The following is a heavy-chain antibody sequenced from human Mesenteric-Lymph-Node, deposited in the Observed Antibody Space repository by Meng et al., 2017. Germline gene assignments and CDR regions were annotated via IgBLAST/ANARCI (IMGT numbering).Heavy chain of an antibody. CDR1: GGSISSYY. J-gene: IGHJ4*02. V-gene: IGHV4-39*07. CDR2: IYHSGST. D-gene: IGHD2-15*01. Sequence: GSLRLSCTVSGGSISSYYWGWIRQPPGKGLEWIGSIYHSGSTYYNPSLKSRVTISVDTSKNQFSLKLSSVTAEDTAVYYCARASPRSKEPGVGWGQGTLVTVSS. CDR3: ARASPRSKEPGVG.